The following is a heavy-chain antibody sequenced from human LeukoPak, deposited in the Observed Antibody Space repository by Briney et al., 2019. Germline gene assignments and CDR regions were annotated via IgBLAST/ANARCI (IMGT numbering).Heavy chain of an antibody. CDR2: IGANSAI. V-gene: IGHV3-48*02. D-gene: IGHD3-10*01. CDR1: GFTFSDYS. J-gene: IGHJ3*02. CDR3: AREGYYGAFDI. Sequence: PGGSLRLSCAASGFTFSDYSMNWVRQAPGKGLEWVSYIGANSAIYYADSVKGRFTISRDNAKNSLSLQMNSLRDDDTAVYYCAREGYYGAFDISGQGTMVTVSS.